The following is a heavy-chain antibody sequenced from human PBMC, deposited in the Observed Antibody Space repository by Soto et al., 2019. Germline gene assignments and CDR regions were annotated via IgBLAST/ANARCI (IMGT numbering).Heavy chain of an antibody. CDR2: ISWNSGRV. CDR1: GFIFEDYA. CDR3: EKDIRILGVGELFSAVFDV. D-gene: IGHD3-10*01. J-gene: IGHJ3*01. Sequence: EVQLVESGGGLVQPGRSLRLSCAASGFIFEDYAMYWVRQAPGKGLEWVSGISWNSGRVGYGDFVKGRFTISRDNAKKSMYLQMNGLRPEETALYYWEKDIRILGVGELFSAVFDVWGRGTMVTVSS. V-gene: IGHV3-9*01.